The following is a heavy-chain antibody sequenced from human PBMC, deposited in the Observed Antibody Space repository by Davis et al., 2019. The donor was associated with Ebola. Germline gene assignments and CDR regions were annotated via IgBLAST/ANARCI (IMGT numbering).Heavy chain of an antibody. CDR2: IKQDGSEK. CDR1: GFTFSSSW. Sequence: GGSLRLSCAASGFTFSSSWMSWVRQAPGKGLEWVANIKQDGSEKYYVDSVKGRYTISRDNAKNSLYLQMNSLRAEDTAVCYCARGSIAARPGYYYGKDVWGQGTTVTVSS. CDR3: ARGSIAARPGYYYGKDV. J-gene: IGHJ6*02. V-gene: IGHV3-7*04. D-gene: IGHD6-6*01.